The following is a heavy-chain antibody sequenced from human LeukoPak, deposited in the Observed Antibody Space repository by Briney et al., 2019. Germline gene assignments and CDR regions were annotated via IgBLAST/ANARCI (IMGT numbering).Heavy chain of an antibody. V-gene: IGHV3-53*01. D-gene: IGHD3-10*01. CDR3: ARDSAYYGSGSPYYYGMDV. J-gene: IGHJ6*04. Sequence: PGGSLRLSCAASGFTVSSNYMSWVRQAPGKGLEWVSVIYSGGSTYYADSVKGRFTISRDNSKNTLYLQMNGLRAEDTAVYYCARDSAYYGSGSPYYYGMDVWGKGTTVTVSS. CDR1: GFTVSSNY. CDR2: IYSGGST.